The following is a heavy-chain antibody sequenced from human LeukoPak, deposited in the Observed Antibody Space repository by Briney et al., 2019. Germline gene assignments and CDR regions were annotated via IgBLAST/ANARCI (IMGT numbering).Heavy chain of an antibody. CDR1: GFTSSSNW. CDR3: SRDFNGRNDF. V-gene: IGHV3-74*01. CDR2: INPDGSRT. D-gene: IGHD1-14*01. Sequence: PGGSLRLSCAASGFTSSSNWMHWVRQGPGKGLLWVSRINPDGSRTDYAESVKGRFTISRDNAKNTLSLEMNSLGDEDTAVYYCSRDFNGRNDFWGQGTLVTVSS. J-gene: IGHJ4*02.